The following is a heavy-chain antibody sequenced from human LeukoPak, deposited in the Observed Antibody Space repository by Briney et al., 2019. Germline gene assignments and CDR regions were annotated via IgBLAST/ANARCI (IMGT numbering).Heavy chain of an antibody. CDR1: GGSISSSNYY. CDR2: NYYSGST. V-gene: IGHV4-39*01. CDR3: ARWVIGWYLDY. D-gene: IGHD2-21*01. Sequence: SETLSFTCTVSGGSISSSNYYWGWIRQPPGKGLQWIGSNYYSGSTNYNPSLKSRVTMSVDTSKNQFSLKLSSVTAADTAVYYCARWVIGWYLDYWGQGTLVTVSS. J-gene: IGHJ4*02.